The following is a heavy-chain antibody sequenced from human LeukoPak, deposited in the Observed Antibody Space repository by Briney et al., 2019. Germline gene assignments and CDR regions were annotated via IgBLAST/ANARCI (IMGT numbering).Heavy chain of an antibody. J-gene: IGHJ4*02. CDR3: TRGPRTVRFGDRHKGIFDY. V-gene: IGHV3-21*04. Sequence: PGGSLRLSCAASGFTFSTFAMIWVRQPPGKGLEWVSSISSSSSYIYYADSVKGRFTISRDNAKNSLYLQMNSLRSEDTAVYYCTRGPRTVRFGDRHKGIFDYWGQGTLVTVSS. CDR1: GFTFSTFA. D-gene: IGHD3-10*01. CDR2: ISSSSSYI.